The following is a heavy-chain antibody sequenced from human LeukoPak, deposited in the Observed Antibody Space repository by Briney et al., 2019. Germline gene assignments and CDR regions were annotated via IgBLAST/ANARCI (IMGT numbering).Heavy chain of an antibody. D-gene: IGHD3-10*01. Sequence: PSQTLSLTCTVSGGSISSGGYYWSWIRQHPGKGLEWIGYIYYSGSTYYNPSLKSRVTISVDTSKNQFSLKLSSVTAADTAVYYCARVNYGSGAYYFDYWGQGTLVTVSS. CDR2: IYYSGST. CDR3: ARVNYGSGAYYFDY. J-gene: IGHJ4*02. CDR1: GGSISSGGYY. V-gene: IGHV4-31*03.